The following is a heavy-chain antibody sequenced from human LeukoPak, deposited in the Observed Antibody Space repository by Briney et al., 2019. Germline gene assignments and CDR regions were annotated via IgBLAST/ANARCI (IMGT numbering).Heavy chain of an antibody. D-gene: IGHD2-15*01. Sequence: SETLSLTCTVSGGSISSYYWSWLRQPPGKGLEWIGYIYYTGSTNYNPSLKSRVTISLDTSKNQFSLKLSSVTAADTAVYYCARQRGYWSGDFDIWGQGTMVTVSS. CDR3: ARQRGYWSGDFDI. CDR1: GGSISSYY. J-gene: IGHJ3*02. CDR2: IYYTGST. V-gene: IGHV4-59*01.